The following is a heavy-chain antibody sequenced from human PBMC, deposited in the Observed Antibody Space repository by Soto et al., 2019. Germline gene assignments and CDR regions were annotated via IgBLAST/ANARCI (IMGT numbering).Heavy chain of an antibody. V-gene: IGHV3-33*01. D-gene: IGHD2-8*01. J-gene: IGHJ6*02. Sequence: QVQLVESGGGVVQPGRSLRLSCAASGFTFSSYGMHWVRQAPGKGLEWVAVIWYDGSNKYYADSVKGRFTISRDNSKNTLYLQMNSLRAEDTAVYYCARDRGVPDYGMDVWGQGTTVTVSS. CDR3: ARDRGVPDYGMDV. CDR2: IWYDGSNK. CDR1: GFTFSSYG.